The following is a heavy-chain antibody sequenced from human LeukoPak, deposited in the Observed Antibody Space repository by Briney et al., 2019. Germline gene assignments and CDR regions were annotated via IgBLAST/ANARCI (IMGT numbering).Heavy chain of an antibody. CDR3: ARLSSGWSRDWCFDL. Sequence: SETLSLTCTVSGGSISSSDYYWGWIRQPPGKGLAWIGSIDYSGSTYYIPSLRSRVTISIDTSKSQFSLKLSSVTAADTAVYYCARLSSGWSRDWCFDLWGRGTLVTVSS. CDR2: IDYSGST. J-gene: IGHJ2*01. V-gene: IGHV4-39*07. CDR1: GGSISSSDYY. D-gene: IGHD6-19*01.